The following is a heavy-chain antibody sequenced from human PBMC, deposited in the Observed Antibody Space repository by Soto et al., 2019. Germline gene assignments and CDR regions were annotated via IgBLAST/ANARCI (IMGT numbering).Heavy chain of an antibody. J-gene: IGHJ6*02. Sequence: QVQLVQSGDEVKKPGASVKVSCKASGYIFVNYGIAWVRQAPGQGLEWMGWISPYTGNTHSATKVQGRLTMTTDTSTRTAYMDLGSLTSDDTGVDYCVMFDNYVTSTTHDVWGQGTTVTVSS. V-gene: IGHV1-18*01. D-gene: IGHD3-16*01. CDR1: GYIFVNYG. CDR2: ISPYTGNT. CDR3: VMFDNYVTSTTHDV.